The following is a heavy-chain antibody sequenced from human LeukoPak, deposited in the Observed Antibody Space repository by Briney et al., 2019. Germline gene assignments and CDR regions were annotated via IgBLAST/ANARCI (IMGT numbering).Heavy chain of an antibody. V-gene: IGHV3-30*02. J-gene: IGHJ4*02. Sequence: GESLRLSCAASRFVFSSHGMHWVRQAPGKGLEWVAYIRYDGSDKYYADSVKGRSTISRDNSKKTLSLHMTTLRPDDTAVYYCVRDTTVGAAYFDFWGQGALVAVSS. CDR3: VRDTTVGAAYFDF. CDR2: IRYDGSDK. D-gene: IGHD2-15*01. CDR1: RFVFSSHG.